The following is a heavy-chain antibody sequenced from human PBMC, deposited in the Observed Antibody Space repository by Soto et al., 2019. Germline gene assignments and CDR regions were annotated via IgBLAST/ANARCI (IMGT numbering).Heavy chain of an antibody. CDR2: IYYSDST. CDR3: TRGLWVREGYGVDG. J-gene: IGHJ6*02. CDR1: GGSISSYY. V-gene: IGHV4-59*08. D-gene: IGHD3-16*01. Sequence: QVQLQESGPGLVKPSETLSLTCTVSGGSISSYYWSWIRLPPGKGLEYIGYIYYSDSTNYNPSLESRVSSSVATSRDPVSLKLSSVAAADAAVYYCTRGLWVREGYGVDGWGPGTTVTVSS.